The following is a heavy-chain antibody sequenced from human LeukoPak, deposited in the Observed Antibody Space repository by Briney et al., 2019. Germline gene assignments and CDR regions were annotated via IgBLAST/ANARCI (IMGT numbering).Heavy chain of an antibody. V-gene: IGHV1-3*04. CDR2: INTGNGNT. J-gene: IGHJ4*02. CDR3: ARDPYSNSWYWVIGDY. CDR1: GYSFINYA. D-gene: IGHD6-13*01. Sequence: ASVEVSCKASGYSFINYAIHWVRQAPGQSLEWMGWINTGNGNTKYSQKFQDRVTITRDTSARTAYMELNSLRSEDTAVYYCARDPYSNSWYWVIGDYWGQGTLVTASS.